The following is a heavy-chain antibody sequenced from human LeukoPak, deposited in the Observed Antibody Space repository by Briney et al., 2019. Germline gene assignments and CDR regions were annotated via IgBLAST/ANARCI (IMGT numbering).Heavy chain of an antibody. CDR2: IKSNTDGGTT. CDR3: TTGIAVAGTGAFGI. CDR1: GFTFITYW. D-gene: IGHD6-19*01. Sequence: TGGSLRLSCAASGFTFITYWMHWVRQAPGKGLEWVGRIKSNTDGGTTDYAAPVKGRFTISRDDSKNTLYLQMSSLKTGDTAVYYCTTGIAVAGTGAFGIWGQGTMVTVSS. V-gene: IGHV3-15*01. J-gene: IGHJ3*02.